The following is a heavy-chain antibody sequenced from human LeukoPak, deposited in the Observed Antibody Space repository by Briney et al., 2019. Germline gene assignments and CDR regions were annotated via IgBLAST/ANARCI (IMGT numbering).Heavy chain of an antibody. J-gene: IGHJ2*01. CDR2: IHNGGSST. Sequence: GGSLRLSCVASGFTFSSYEMNWVRQAPGEGLEWVSYIHNGGSSTYYADSVKGRFTISRDNGKNSLHLQVNSLRVEDTAVYYCARWTRVTSSSLWYFDLWGRGTLVTVSS. CDR3: ARWTRVTSSSLWYFDL. V-gene: IGHV3-48*03. CDR1: GFTFSSYE. D-gene: IGHD6-6*01.